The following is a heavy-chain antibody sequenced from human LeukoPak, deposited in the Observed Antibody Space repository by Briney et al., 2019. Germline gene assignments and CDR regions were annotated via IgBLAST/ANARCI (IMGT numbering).Heavy chain of an antibody. V-gene: IGHV1-18*01. CDR3: ARGLLEIDY. D-gene: IGHD1-26*01. CDR2: ISTYNANT. Sequence: ASVKDTCKASGYTFQNYGIVWVRQAPGQGLEWMGWISTYNANTNYVQKLQGRVTMATDTSTTTAYMELRSLTSEDTAVYYCARGLLEIDYWGQGTLVTVSS. J-gene: IGHJ4*02. CDR1: GYTFQNYG.